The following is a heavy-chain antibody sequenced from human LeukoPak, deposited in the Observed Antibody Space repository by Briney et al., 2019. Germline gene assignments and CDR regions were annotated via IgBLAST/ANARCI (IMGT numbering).Heavy chain of an antibody. Sequence: SVKVSCKASGGTFSSYAISWVRQAPGQGLEWMGGIIPIFGTANYAQKFQGRVTITADESTSTAYMELSSLRSEDTAVYYCARGPYSGSYYSSSYDYYGMDVWGQGTTVTVSS. CDR3: ARGPYSGSYYSSSYDYYGMDV. CDR2: IIPIFGTA. D-gene: IGHD1-26*01. V-gene: IGHV1-69*13. CDR1: GGTFSSYA. J-gene: IGHJ6*02.